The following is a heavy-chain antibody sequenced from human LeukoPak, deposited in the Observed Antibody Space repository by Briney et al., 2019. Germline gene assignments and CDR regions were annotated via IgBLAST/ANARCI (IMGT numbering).Heavy chain of an antibody. V-gene: IGHV4-4*07. CDR3: ARVAGTGGVWYYYMDV. CDR2: IYTSGST. Sequence: SETLSLTCTVSGGSISSYYWSWIRQPAGKGLEWTGRIYTSGSTNYNPSLKSRVTMSVDTSKNQFSLKLSSVTAADTAVYYCARVAGTGGVWYYYMDVWGKGTTVTVSS. CDR1: GGSISSYY. J-gene: IGHJ6*03. D-gene: IGHD2-8*02.